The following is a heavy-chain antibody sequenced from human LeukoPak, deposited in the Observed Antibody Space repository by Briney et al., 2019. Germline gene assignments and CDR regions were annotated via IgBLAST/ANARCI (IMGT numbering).Heavy chain of an antibody. Sequence: PGGSLRLSCAASGFTFSNYVMHWVRQAPGKGLEWVAVISYDGSNKYYADSVKGRFTISRDNSKNTLYLQMNSLRAEDTAVYYCARSSRGYSGYDPFDYWGQGTLVTVSS. V-gene: IGHV3-30*03. CDR2: ISYDGSNK. D-gene: IGHD5-12*01. CDR1: GFTFSNYV. CDR3: ARSSRGYSGYDPFDY. J-gene: IGHJ4*02.